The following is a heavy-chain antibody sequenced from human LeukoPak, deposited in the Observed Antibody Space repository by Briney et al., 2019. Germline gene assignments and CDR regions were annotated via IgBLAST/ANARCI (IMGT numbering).Heavy chain of an antibody. J-gene: IGHJ6*02. V-gene: IGHV3-53*01. CDR2: IYSGGST. CDR3: AREGRDGYNFDGMDV. Sequence: GGSLRLSCAASGFTVSSNYMSCVRHAPGKVLEWVSVIYSGGSTYYADSVKGRFTISRDNSKNTLYLQMNSLRAEDTAVYYCAREGRDGYNFDGMDVWGQGTTVTVSS. D-gene: IGHD5-24*01. CDR1: GFTVSSNY.